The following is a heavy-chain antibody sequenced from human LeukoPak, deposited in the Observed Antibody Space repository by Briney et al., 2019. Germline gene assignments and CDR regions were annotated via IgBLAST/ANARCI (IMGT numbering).Heavy chain of an antibody. CDR2: IYYSGST. J-gene: IGHJ3*02. CDR1: GGSISSYY. D-gene: IGHD3-22*01. Sequence: SETLSLTCTVSGGSISSYYWSWIRQPPEKGLEWIGYIYYSGSTNYNPSLKSRVTISVDTSKNQFSLKLSSVTAADTAVYYCARGIVTQDVAAFDIWGQGTMVTVSS. V-gene: IGHV4-59*01. CDR3: ARGIVTQDVAAFDI.